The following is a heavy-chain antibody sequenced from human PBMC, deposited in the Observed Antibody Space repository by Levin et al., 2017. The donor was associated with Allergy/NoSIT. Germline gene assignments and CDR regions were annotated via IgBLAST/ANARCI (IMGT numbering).Heavy chain of an antibody. V-gene: IGHV3-21*01. Sequence: GESLKISCAASGFTFSSYSMNWVRQAPGKGLEWVSSISSSSSYIYYADSVKGRFTISRDNAKNSLYLQMNSLRAEDTAVYYCARDLLPHSSSPVRWFPFDIWGQGTMVTVSS. CDR2: ISSSSSYI. D-gene: IGHD6-6*01. J-gene: IGHJ3*02. CDR1: GFTFSSYS. CDR3: ARDLLPHSSSPVRWFPFDI.